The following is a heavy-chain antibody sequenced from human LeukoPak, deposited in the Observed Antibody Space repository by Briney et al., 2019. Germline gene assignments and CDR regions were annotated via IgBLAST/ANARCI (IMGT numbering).Heavy chain of an antibody. CDR1: GGSISSGGYS. J-gene: IGHJ6*02. CDR3: ARAARDFWSGYYYYYGMDV. Sequence: SQTLSLTCAVSGGSISSGGYSWRWIRQPPGKGLEWIGYIYHSGSTYYNPSLKSRVTISVDRSKNQFSLKLSSVTAADTAVYYCARAARDFWSGYYYYYGMDVWGQGTTVTVSS. D-gene: IGHD3-3*01. V-gene: IGHV4-30-2*01. CDR2: IYHSGST.